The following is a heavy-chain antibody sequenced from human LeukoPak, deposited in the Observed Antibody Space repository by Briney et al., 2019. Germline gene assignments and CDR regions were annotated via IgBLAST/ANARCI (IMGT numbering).Heavy chain of an antibody. J-gene: IGHJ4*02. V-gene: IGHV3-23*01. D-gene: IGHD3-10*01. CDR3: AKGYYGSGNYYSLIDY. CDR1: GFTFSNYW. CDR2: IRGSGGNT. Sequence: GGSLRLSCAASGFTFSNYWMSWVRQAPGKGLEWVSAIRGSGGNTFYADSVKGRFTISRDNSKNTLFLQMNSLRAEDTAIYYCAKGYYGSGNYYSLIDYWGQGTLVTVSS.